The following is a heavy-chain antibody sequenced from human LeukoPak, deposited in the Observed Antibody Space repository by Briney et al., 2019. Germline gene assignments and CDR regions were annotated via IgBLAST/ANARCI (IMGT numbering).Heavy chain of an antibody. J-gene: IGHJ3*02. CDR1: GYTFTSYG. CDR3: ASEYKYDSSGANAFDI. V-gene: IGHV1-2*02. Sequence: ASVKVSCKASGYTFTSYGISWVRQAPGQGLEWMGWIHPNTGGTKYAQKFQGRVTMTRDTSSSTAYMELSSLRSADTAVYYCASEYKYDSSGANAFDIWGQGTMVTVSS. CDR2: IHPNTGGT. D-gene: IGHD3-22*01.